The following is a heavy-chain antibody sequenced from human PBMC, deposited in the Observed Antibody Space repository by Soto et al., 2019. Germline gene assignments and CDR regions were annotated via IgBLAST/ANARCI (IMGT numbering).Heavy chain of an antibody. D-gene: IGHD6-19*01. V-gene: IGHV1-46*01. CDR3: AEGMAGQNY. CDR1: GYTFTSYY. CDR2: INPSGGST. J-gene: IGHJ4*02. Sequence: QVQLVQSGAEVKKPGASVKVSCKASGYTFTSYYMHWVRQAPGQGLEWMGIINPSGGSTSYAQKFRGRVTMTRDRSTSAVYMELSSLRSEDTAVCSCAEGMAGQNYWGQGTLVTVSS.